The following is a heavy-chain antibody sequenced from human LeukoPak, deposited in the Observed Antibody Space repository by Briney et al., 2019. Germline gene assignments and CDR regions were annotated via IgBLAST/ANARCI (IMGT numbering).Heavy chain of an antibody. CDR1: GFTSSNYW. Sequence: GGSLRLSCAASGFTSSNYWMHWVRQAPGKGLEWVSYISSSGSTIYYADSVKGRFTISRDNAKNSLYLQMNSLRAEDTAVYYCARDYSSVAFDIWGQGTMVTVSS. CDR3: ARDYSSVAFDI. CDR2: ISSSGSTI. D-gene: IGHD5-18*01. V-gene: IGHV3-48*04. J-gene: IGHJ3*02.